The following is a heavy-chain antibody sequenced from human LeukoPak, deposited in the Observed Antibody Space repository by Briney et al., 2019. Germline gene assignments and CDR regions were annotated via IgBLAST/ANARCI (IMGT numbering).Heavy chain of an antibody. Sequence: GGSLRLSCAASGFTLSNAWMSWVRQAPGKGLEWVGRIKSKTDGGTTDYAAPVKGRFTISRDDSKNTLYLQMNSLKTEDTAVYYCTAEKSSTSPRFDYWGQGTLVTVSS. J-gene: IGHJ4*02. CDR1: GFTLSNAW. V-gene: IGHV3-15*01. CDR3: TAEKSSTSPRFDY. D-gene: IGHD2-2*01. CDR2: IKSKTDGGTT.